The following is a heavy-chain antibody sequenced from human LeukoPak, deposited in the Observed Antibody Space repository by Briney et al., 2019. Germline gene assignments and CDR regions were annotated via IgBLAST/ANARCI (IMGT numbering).Heavy chain of an antibody. CDR3: AKVYFDWYPHYFDY. CDR2: ISGSGGST. J-gene: IGHJ4*02. Sequence: GGSLRLSCVASGFTFSNYAMSWVRQAPGKGLEWVSAISGSGGSTYYADSVKGRFTISRDNSKNTLYLQMNSLRAEDTAVYYCAKVYFDWYPHYFDYWGQGTLVTVSS. D-gene: IGHD3-9*01. V-gene: IGHV3-23*01. CDR1: GFTFSNYA.